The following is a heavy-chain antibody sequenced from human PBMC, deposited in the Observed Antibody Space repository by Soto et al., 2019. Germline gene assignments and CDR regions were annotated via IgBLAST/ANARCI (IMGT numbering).Heavy chain of an antibody. Sequence: SETLSLTCTVSGGSISSYYWSWIRQPPGKGLEWIGYIYYSGSTNYNPSLKSRVTISVDTSKNQFSLKLSSVTAADTAVYYCARLGNYVHYYYYYYMDVWGKGTTVTVSS. V-gene: IGHV4-59*08. CDR1: GGSISSYY. CDR3: ARLGNYVHYYYYYYMDV. CDR2: IYYSGST. D-gene: IGHD1-7*01. J-gene: IGHJ6*03.